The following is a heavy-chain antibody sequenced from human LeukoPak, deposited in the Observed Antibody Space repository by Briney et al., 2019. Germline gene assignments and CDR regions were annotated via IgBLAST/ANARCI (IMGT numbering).Heavy chain of an antibody. CDR2: IDPNSGGP. D-gene: IGHD3-9*01. V-gene: IGHV1-2*02. CDR3: ARERAINAFDI. J-gene: IGHJ3*02. Sequence: GASVKVSCKASGYTFTDNHIYWVRQAPGQGLECIGWIDPNSGGPNYSQKFQGRVTMTRDTSISTAYMELSNLRSDDTAVYYCARERAINAFDIWGQGTMVTVSS. CDR1: GYTFTDNH.